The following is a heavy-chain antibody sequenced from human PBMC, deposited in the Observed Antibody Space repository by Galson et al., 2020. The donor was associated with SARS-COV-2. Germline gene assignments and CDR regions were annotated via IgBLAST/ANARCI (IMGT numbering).Heavy chain of an antibody. CDR3: AKDLQYYYDSSGYSYYYYGMDV. CDR2: ISGSGGST. D-gene: IGHD3-22*01. Sequence: GSLRLSCAASGFTFSSYAMSWVRQAPGKGLEWVSAISGSGGSTYYADSVKGRFTISRDNSKNTLYLQMNSLRAEDTAVYYCAKDLQYYYDSSGYSYYYYGMDVWGQGTKVTVSS. CDR1: GFTFSSYA. V-gene: IGHV3-23*01. J-gene: IGHJ6*02.